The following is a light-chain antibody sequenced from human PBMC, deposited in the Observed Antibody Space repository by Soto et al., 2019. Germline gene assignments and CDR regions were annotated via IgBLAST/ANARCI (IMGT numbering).Light chain of an antibody. V-gene: IGKV1-5*03. CDR1: QTNRSW. J-gene: IGKJ1*01. Sequence: TLSASVGDAITITCRASQTNRSWLAWYQQKPGKDPTRLNYKSSTLQSGGPSSFSGSGTGTEYTLTISRLQPDDFATYYCQHYNSHSETFGQGTKV. CDR2: KSS. CDR3: QHYNSHSET.